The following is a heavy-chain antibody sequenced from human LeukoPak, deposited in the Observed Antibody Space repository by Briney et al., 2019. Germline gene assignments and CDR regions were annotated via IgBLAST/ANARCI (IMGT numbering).Heavy chain of an antibody. CDR2: IIPIFGIA. D-gene: IGHD5-12*01. V-gene: IGHV1-69*04. Sequence: SVKVSCKASGGTFSSYAISWVRQAPGQGLEWMGRIIPIFGIANYAQKFQGRVTITADKSTSTAYMELSSLRSEDTAVYYCAIEVKGGYDRLNWFDPWGQGTLVTVSS. CDR1: GGTFSSYA. CDR3: AIEVKGGYDRLNWFDP. J-gene: IGHJ5*02.